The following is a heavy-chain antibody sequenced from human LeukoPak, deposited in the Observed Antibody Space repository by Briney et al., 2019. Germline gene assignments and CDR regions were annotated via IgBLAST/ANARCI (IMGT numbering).Heavy chain of an antibody. J-gene: IGHJ6*02. D-gene: IGHD1-7*01. V-gene: IGHV3-30*18. CDR1: GFTFSSYG. CDR2: ISYDGSSK. Sequence: GGSLRLSCAASGFTFSSYGMHWVRQAPGKGLEWVAVISYDGSSKYYADSVKGRFTISRDNSKNTLYLQMNSLRAEDTAVYYCAKEKATGNYLAYYGMDVWGQGTTVTVSS. CDR3: AKEKATGNYLAYYGMDV.